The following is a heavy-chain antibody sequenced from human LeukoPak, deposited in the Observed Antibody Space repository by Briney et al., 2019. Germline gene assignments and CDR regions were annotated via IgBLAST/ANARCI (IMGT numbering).Heavy chain of an antibody. CDR1: VTNSR. D-gene: IGHD5-24*01. J-gene: IGHJ6*02. V-gene: IGHV3-33*08. Sequence: GGSRRLSCAGPVTNSRTSWVRQAPGKGVEGVAAMWYDGLNKYYGDSVKGCFTISRDHSKNPLFLPLNRLTAERTAVYSCARSRVPSYKYSPLYYDDDMDVWGPGTPVTVSS. CDR2: MWYDGLNK. CDR3: ARSRVPSYKYSPLYYDDDMDV.